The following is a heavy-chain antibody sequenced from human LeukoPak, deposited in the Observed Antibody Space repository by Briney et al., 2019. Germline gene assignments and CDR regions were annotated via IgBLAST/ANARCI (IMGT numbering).Heavy chain of an antibody. V-gene: IGHV1-2*02. CDR2: INPNSGGT. J-gene: IGHJ3*02. CDR1: GYTFTGYY. Sequence: GASVKVSCKASGYTFTGYYIHWVRQAPGQGLEWMGWINPNSGGTNYAQKFQGRVTLTRDTSISTAYMELSSLRSDDTAVYFCAKIREVGTNNGVVVVPTFGAFDIWGQGTMVTVSS. D-gene: IGHD2-15*01. CDR3: AKIREVGTNNGVVVVPTFGAFDI.